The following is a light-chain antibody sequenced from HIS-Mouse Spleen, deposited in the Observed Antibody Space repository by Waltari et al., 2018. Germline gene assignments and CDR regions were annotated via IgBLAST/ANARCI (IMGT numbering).Light chain of an antibody. V-gene: IGLV3-10*01. Sequence: SYELTQPPPVSVSPGQTARITCSGDALPKKYAYWYQHQSGQAPVLVIYEDSKRPSGIPERFSGSSSGTMATLTISGAQVEDEADYYCYSTDSSGNHRVFGGGTKLTVL. J-gene: IGLJ2*01. CDR1: ALPKKY. CDR2: EDS. CDR3: YSTDSSGNHRV.